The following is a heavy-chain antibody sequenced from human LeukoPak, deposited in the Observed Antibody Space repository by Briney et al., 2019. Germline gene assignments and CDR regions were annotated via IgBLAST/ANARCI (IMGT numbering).Heavy chain of an antibody. D-gene: IGHD4-11*01. CDR3: ARLTVTTFKSFDY. V-gene: IGHV3-23*01. CDR2: ISGSGGST. CDR1: GFTFSSFA. Sequence: GGSLRLSCAASGFTFSSFAMNWVRQAPGKGLEWVSTISGSGGSTYYADSVKGRFTISRDNSENTLHLQMNSLRADDTAVYYCARLTVTTFKSFDYWGQGTLVTISS. J-gene: IGHJ4*02.